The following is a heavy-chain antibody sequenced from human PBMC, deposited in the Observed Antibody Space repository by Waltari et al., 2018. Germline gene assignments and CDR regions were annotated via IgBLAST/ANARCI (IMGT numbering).Heavy chain of an antibody. CDR1: DLAFKLYH. J-gene: IGHJ3*01. Sequence: QGHPMESGGGLVQTGTDLRTSGATHDLAFKLYHGHWVRQVPGKGLEWVALSSNDGNEKKYADSGRGRFTISRDTSPQTVFLEMDSLRPDDTALYYCAGDDPRWYPDSLDLWGQGTMVTVSP. CDR3: AGDDPRWYPDSLDL. CDR2: SSNDGNEK. V-gene: IGHV3-30*03. D-gene: IGHD6-13*01.